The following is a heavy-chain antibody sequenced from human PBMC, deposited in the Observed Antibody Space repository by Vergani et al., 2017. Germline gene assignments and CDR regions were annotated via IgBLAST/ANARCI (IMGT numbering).Heavy chain of an antibody. J-gene: IGHJ4*02. Sequence: EVHLLESGGGLVQSGGSLRLSCAASGFTFSNSAVSWVRQAPGRGLAWVSSISGPGLSTYYADSVKGRFSISRDNSKNTVFLQMHSLRAEDTAIYYCVKEKIDLGSYFFDSWGQGTRVTGSS. V-gene: IGHV3-23*01. CDR1: GFTFSNSA. D-gene: IGHD2/OR15-2a*01. CDR3: VKEKIDLGSYFFDS. CDR2: ISGPGLST.